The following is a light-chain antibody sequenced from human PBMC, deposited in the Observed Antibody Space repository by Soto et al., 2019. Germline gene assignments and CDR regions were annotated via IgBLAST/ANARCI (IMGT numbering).Light chain of an antibody. J-gene: IGLJ1*01. V-gene: IGLV2-23*01. CDR1: SSDFGSYKF. CDR3: FSFTSTNTHV. Sequence: QSVLTQPASVSGSPGQSVTISCTGTSSDFGSYKFVSSYQHHPGKVPKVIIYETSKRPSGVSDRFSGSKSGNTTSLTISGLQAEDEADYYCFSFTSTNTHVFGSGTKVTV. CDR2: ETS.